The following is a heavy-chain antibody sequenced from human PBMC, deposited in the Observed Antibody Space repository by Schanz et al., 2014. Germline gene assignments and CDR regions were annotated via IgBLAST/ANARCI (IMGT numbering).Heavy chain of an antibody. Sequence: QVQLQESSLGLEKPSGTLSLTSAVSGASISGSNWWSWVRQPPGKGLEWIGEIYHTGNTNYNASLKRRVTISVDKSKTQFSLSLTSLTAADTAVYYCARDTTWRLDLWGRGTLVTVSS. D-gene: IGHD1-1*01. CDR1: GASISGSNW. V-gene: IGHV4-4*02. CDR3: ARDTTWRLDL. CDR2: IYHTGNT. J-gene: IGHJ2*01.